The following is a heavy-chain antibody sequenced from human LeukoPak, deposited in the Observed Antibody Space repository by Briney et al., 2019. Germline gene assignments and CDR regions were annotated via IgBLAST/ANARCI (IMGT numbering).Heavy chain of an antibody. CDR2: IASDGSST. D-gene: IGHD4-23*01. CDR1: GFTFSRYW. J-gene: IGHJ4*02. Sequence: GGSLRLSCAASGFTFSRYWMNWVRQAPGKGLVWVSRIASDGSSTTYADSVKGRFSISRDNAKNTLYLQMNSLRVEDRAVYYCARGRPHGNDYWGQGTLVTVSS. CDR3: ARGRPHGNDY. V-gene: IGHV3-74*01.